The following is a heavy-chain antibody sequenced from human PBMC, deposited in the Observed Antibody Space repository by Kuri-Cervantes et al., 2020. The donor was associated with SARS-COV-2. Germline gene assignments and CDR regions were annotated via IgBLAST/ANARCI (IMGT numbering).Heavy chain of an antibody. Sequence: GESLKISCAASGFTFSSCGMHWVRQAPGKGLEWVAFIRYDGSNKDYLDSVKGRFTISRDNSMNTLYLQMNSLRAEDTAVYYCAREEAGLTFDYWGQGTLVTVSS. V-gene: IGHV3-30*02. CDR3: AREEAGLTFDY. J-gene: IGHJ4*02. CDR2: IRYDGSNK. CDR1: GFTFSSCG. D-gene: IGHD3-9*01.